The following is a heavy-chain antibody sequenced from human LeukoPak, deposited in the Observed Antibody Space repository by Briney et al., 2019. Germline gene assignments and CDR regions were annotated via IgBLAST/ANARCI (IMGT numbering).Heavy chain of an antibody. J-gene: IGHJ4*02. D-gene: IGHD1-26*01. CDR2: IKEDGSEK. CDR1: GFTFSSYS. V-gene: IGHV3-7*05. Sequence: GGSLRLSCAASGFTFSSYSMNWVRQAPGKGLEWVANIKEDGSEKYYVDSVKGRFTISRDNAKNSLCLQMNSLRAEDTAIYYCVRSGGYWGQGTLVTVSS. CDR3: VRSGGY.